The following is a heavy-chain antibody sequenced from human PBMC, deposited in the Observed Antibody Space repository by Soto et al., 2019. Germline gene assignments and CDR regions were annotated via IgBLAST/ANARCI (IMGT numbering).Heavy chain of an antibody. J-gene: IGHJ3*02. D-gene: IGHD4-17*01. CDR1: GFTFDDYA. CDR3: AKEAFLSTVTTMGDAFDI. Sequence: GGSLRLSCAASGFTFDDYAMHWVRQAPGKGLEWVSGISWNSGSIGYADSVKGRFTISRDNAKNSLYLQMNSLRAEDTALYYCAKEAFLSTVTTMGDAFDIWGQGTMVTVSS. V-gene: IGHV3-9*01. CDR2: ISWNSGSI.